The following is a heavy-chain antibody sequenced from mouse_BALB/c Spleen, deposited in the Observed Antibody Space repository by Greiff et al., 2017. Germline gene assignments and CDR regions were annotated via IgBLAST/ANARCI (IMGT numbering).Heavy chain of an antibody. V-gene: IGHV2-9*02. CDR1: GFSLTSYG. J-gene: IGHJ3*01. CDR3: ARASSTMISAWFAY. D-gene: IGHD2-4*01. CDR2: IWAGGST. Sequence: QVHVKQSGPGLVAPSQSLSITCTVSGFSLTSYGVHWVRQPPGKGLEWLGVIWAGGSTNYNSALMSRLSISKDNSKSQVFLKMNSLQTDDTAMYYCARASSTMISAWFAYWGQGTLVTVSA.